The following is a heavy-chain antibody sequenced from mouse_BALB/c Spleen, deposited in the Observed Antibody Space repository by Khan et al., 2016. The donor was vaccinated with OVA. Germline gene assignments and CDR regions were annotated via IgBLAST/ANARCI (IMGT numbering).Heavy chain of an antibody. V-gene: IGHV1-9*01. CDR3: ARGNYYGSSSWFSY. J-gene: IGHJ3*01. CDR1: GYTFSSYW. CDR2: ILPGSGRN. Sequence: QVQLQQSGAELMKPGASVKISCKATGYTFSSYWIEWVKQRPGHGLEWIGEILPGSGRNNYNEKFKGKATFTADTSSNTAYMQLSSLTSEDSAVYYCARGNYYGSSSWFSYWGQGTLVTVSA. D-gene: IGHD1-1*01.